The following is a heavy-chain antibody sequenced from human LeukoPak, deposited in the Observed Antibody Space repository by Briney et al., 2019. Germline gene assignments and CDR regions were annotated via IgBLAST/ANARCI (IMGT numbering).Heavy chain of an antibody. V-gene: IGHV3-48*01. CDR1: GSTFSSYS. CDR3: ARGYCGSTSCASDY. CDR2: ISSSSSTI. D-gene: IGHD2-2*01. J-gene: IGHJ4*02. Sequence: GGSLRLSCAASGSTFSSYSMNWVRQAPGKGLEWVSYISSSSSTIYYADSVKGRFTISRDNAKNSLYLQMNSLRAEDTAVYYCARGYCGSTSCASDYWGQGTLVTVSS.